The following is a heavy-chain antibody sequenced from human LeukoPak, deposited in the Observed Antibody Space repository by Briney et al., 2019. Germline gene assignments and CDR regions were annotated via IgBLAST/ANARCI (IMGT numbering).Heavy chain of an antibody. CDR3: ARDCLI. Sequence: GGSLRLSCASSGFTFSSYSMNWVRQAPGKGLEWVSYISSSRSTIYYADSVKGRFTISRDNSKNTLYLQMNSLRAEDTAVYYCARDCLIWGQGTMVTVSS. CDR1: GFTFSSYS. CDR2: ISSSRSTI. J-gene: IGHJ3*02. D-gene: IGHD3-16*01. V-gene: IGHV3-48*01.